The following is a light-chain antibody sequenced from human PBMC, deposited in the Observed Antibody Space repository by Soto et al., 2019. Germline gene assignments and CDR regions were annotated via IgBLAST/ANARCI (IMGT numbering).Light chain of an antibody. CDR3: SSFSGPTTLDV. CDR1: SSDVGAYKY. CDR2: GVS. Sequence: QSALTQPASVSGSPGQSVTISCTGTSSDVGAYKYVSWYQKHPGKAPKLMIYGVSNRPAGSSNRFSGSKSGNTAFLTISGIQPEDEADYYCSSFSGPTTLDVFGTGTKLTVL. J-gene: IGLJ1*01. V-gene: IGLV2-14*03.